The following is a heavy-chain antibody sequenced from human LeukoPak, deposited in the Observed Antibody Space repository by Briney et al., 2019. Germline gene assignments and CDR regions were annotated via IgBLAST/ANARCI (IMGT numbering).Heavy chain of an antibody. J-gene: IGHJ4*02. D-gene: IGHD6-13*01. CDR1: GFIFSSHW. V-gene: IGHV3-7*01. CDR2: INQDGGET. CDR3: ARDGVAAGIYFDY. Sequence: PGGSLRLSCRASGFIFSSHWMSWARQAPGKGLEWVANINQDGGETYYVGDVKGRFTISRDNAQNSIYLKMNSLRAEDTAVYYCARDGVAAGIYFDYWGQGALVTVSS.